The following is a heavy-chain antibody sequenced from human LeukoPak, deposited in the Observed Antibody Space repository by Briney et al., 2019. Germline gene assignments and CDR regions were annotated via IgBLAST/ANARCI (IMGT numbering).Heavy chain of an antibody. Sequence: PSETLSLTCAVYGGSFSGYYWSWIRQPPGKGLEWIGGINHSGSTNYNPSLKSRVTISVDTSKNQFSLKLSSVTAADTAVYYCARASRCSGGSCYPGTYYGMDVWGKGTTVTVSS. CDR3: ARASRCSGGSCYPGTYYGMDV. D-gene: IGHD2-15*01. J-gene: IGHJ6*04. CDR1: GGSFSGYY. V-gene: IGHV4-34*01. CDR2: INHSGST.